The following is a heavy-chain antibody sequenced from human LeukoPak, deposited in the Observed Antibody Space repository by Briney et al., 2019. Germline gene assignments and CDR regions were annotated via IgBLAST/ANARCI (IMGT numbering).Heavy chain of an antibody. CDR2: ISAYNGNR. Sequence: ASVKVSCKASGYSFGDYGFSWVRQAPGQGLEWLGWISAYNGNRNYARKVEGRVTMTTDTSTSAAYLELRGLRPDDTAVYYCARDDSGAKVDIDYWGQGTLLIVSS. CDR1: GYSFGDYG. D-gene: IGHD5-12*01. V-gene: IGHV1-18*01. CDR3: ARDDSGAKVDIDY. J-gene: IGHJ4*02.